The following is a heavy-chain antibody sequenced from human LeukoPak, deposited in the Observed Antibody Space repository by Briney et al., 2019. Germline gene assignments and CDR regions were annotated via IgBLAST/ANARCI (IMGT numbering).Heavy chain of an antibody. V-gene: IGHV3-23*01. CDR3: AKGNTIFGVVTPFDY. CDR2: ISGSGGST. Sequence: GGSLRLSCAASGFTFSSYAMSWVRQAPGKGLEWVSAISGSGGSTYYADSVKGRFTISRDNSKNTLYPQMNTLRAEYTAVYYCAKGNTIFGVVTPFDYWGQGTLVTVSS. CDR1: GFTFSSYA. J-gene: IGHJ4*02. D-gene: IGHD3-3*01.